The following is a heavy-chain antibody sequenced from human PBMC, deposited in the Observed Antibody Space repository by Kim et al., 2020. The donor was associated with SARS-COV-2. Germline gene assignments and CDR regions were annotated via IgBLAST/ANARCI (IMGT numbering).Heavy chain of an antibody. V-gene: IGHV1-8*01. CDR1: GYTFTSYD. J-gene: IGHJ4*02. D-gene: IGHD3-3*02. CDR3: ARGSRIFGVVNKISDY. Sequence: ASVKVSCKASGYTFTSYDINWVRQATGQGLEWMGWMNPNSGNTGYAQKFQGRVTMTRNTSISTAYMELSSLRSEDTAVYYCARGSRIFGVVNKISDYWGQGTLVTVSS. CDR2: MNPNSGNT.